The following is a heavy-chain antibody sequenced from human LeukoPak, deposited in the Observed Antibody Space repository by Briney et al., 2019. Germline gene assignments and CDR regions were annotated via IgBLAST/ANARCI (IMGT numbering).Heavy chain of an antibody. D-gene: IGHD5-24*01. J-gene: IGHJ4*02. Sequence: GASVTVSCKASGYTFTSYDINWVRQAPGQGLEWMGWMNPNSGNTGYAQKFQGRVTMTRNTSISTAYMELSSLRSEDTAVYYCARGDGVPPYYFDYWGQGTLVTVSS. CDR2: MNPNSGNT. CDR3: ARGDGVPPYYFDY. CDR1: GYTFTSYD. V-gene: IGHV1-8*01.